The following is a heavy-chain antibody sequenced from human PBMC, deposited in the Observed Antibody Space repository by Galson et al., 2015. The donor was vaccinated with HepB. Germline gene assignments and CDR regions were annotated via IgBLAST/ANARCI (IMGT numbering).Heavy chain of an antibody. CDR2: ISSSSSTI. CDR3: ARDLHYGDPEGAFDI. V-gene: IGHV3-48*02. D-gene: IGHD4-17*01. CDR1: GFTFSSYS. J-gene: IGHJ3*02. Sequence: SLRLSCAASGFTFSSYSMNWVRQAPGKGLEWVSYISSSSSTIYYADSVKGRFTISRDNAKNSLYLQMNSLRDEDTAVYYCARDLHYGDPEGAFDIWGQGTMVTVSS.